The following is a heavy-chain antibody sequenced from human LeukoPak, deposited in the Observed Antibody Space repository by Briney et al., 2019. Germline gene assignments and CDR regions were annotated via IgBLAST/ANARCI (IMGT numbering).Heavy chain of an antibody. Sequence: PSETLSLTCTVSGGSISSYYWSWVRQPPGKGLEWIGEIYHSGSTNYNPSLKSRVTISVDKSKNQFSLKLSSVTAADTAVYYCARGLTYSGGWYSWFDPWGQGTLVTVSS. D-gene: IGHD6-19*01. V-gene: IGHV4-59*12. J-gene: IGHJ5*02. CDR3: ARGLTYSGGWYSWFDP. CDR2: IYHSGST. CDR1: GGSISSYY.